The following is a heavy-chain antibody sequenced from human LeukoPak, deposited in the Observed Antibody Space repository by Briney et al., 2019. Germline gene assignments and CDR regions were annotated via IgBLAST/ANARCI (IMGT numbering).Heavy chain of an antibody. CDR1: GGSINSYQ. CDR3: ARVTGYMIEDYFDY. J-gene: IGHJ4*02. D-gene: IGHD3-22*01. CDR2: IYYSGSA. Sequence: PSETLSLTCTVSGGSINSYQWSWIRQPPGKGLEWIGNIYYSGSANYNPSLKSRVIISVDTSKNQFSLKLSPVTAADTAVYYCARVTGYMIEDYFDYWGQGTLVTVSS. V-gene: IGHV4-59*01.